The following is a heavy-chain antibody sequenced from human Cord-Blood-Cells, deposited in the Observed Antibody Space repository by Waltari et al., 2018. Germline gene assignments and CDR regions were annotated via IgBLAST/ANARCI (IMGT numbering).Heavy chain of an antibody. CDR3: ARDYSSYYYYMDV. V-gene: IGHV3-53*01. Sequence: EVQLVESGGGLIQPGGSLRLSCAASGFTVSSNYMSWVRQAPGKGLEWVSVIYSGGSKYYADSVKGRFTISRDNSKNTLYLQMNSLRAEDTAVYYCARDYSSYYYYMDVWGKGTTVTVSS. J-gene: IGHJ6*03. CDR2: IYSGGSK. D-gene: IGHD6-13*01. CDR1: GFTVSSNY.